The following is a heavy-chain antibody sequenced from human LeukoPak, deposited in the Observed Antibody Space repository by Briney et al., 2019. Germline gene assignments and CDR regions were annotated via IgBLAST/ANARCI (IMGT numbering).Heavy chain of an antibody. D-gene: IGHD3-10*01. CDR2: ISSSSSYI. V-gene: IGHV3-21*01. J-gene: IGHJ5*02. CDR3: ARARLTSSRGVPNNWFDP. CDR1: GFTFSSYS. Sequence: PGGSLRLSCAASGFTFSSYSMTWVRLAPGKRLEWVSSISSSSSYIYYSDSVKGRFTISRDNAKNSLYLQMNSLRADDTAVYYCARARLTSSRGVPNNWFDPWGQGTLVTVSS.